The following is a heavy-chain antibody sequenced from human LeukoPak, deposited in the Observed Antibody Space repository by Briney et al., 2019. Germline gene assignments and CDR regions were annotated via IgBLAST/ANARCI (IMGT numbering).Heavy chain of an antibody. J-gene: IGHJ5*02. CDR1: GGTFTSYA. CDR3: ARKLRLGGNWFDP. V-gene: IGHV1-69*13. Sequence: SVEVSCKTSGGTFTSYAITWVRQAPGQGLEWMGKIIPISGTTNYAQKFQGRVTFTADESTSTAYMELSSLRSEDTALYYCARKLRLGGNWFDPWGQGTLVTVSS. CDR2: IIPISGTT. D-gene: IGHD1-26*01.